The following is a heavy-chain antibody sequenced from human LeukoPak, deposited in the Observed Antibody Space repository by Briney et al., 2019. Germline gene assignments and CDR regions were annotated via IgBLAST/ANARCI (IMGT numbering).Heavy chain of an antibody. CDR3: ASKSTYSSGWYQSDYYYYYYMDV. Sequence: GGSLRLSCAASGFTFSSYAMSWVRQAPGKGLEWVSAISGSGGSTYYADSVKGRFTISRDNSKNTLYLQMNSLRAEDTAVYYCASKSTYSSGWYQSDYYYYYYMDVWGKGTTVTVSS. CDR1: GFTFSSYA. D-gene: IGHD6-19*01. V-gene: IGHV3-23*01. CDR2: ISGSGGST. J-gene: IGHJ6*03.